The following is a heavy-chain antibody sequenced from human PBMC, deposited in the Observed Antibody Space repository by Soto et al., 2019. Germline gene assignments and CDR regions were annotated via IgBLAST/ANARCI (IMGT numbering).Heavy chain of an antibody. D-gene: IGHD6-6*01. V-gene: IGHV3-33*08. J-gene: IGHJ6*02. CDR3: ARDSRSSIAARNPIGYGMDV. Sequence: QSGGSLRLSCAASGFSFSAYSMNWVRQAPGKGLEWVAVIWYDGSNKYYADSVKGRFTISRDNSKNTLYLQMNSLRAEDTAVYYCARDSRSSIAARNPIGYGMDVWGQGTTVTVSS. CDR2: IWYDGSNK. CDR1: GFSFSAYS.